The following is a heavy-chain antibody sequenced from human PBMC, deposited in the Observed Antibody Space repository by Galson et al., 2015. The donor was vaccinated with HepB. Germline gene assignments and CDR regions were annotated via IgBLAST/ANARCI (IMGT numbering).Heavy chain of an antibody. CDR3: ARMVVCTNGVCYTGGYYYGMDV. CDR1: GFSLSTSGMC. D-gene: IGHD2-8*01. V-gene: IGHV2-70*01. CDR2: IDWDDDK. J-gene: IGHJ6*02. Sequence: PALVKPTQTLTLTCTFFGFSLSTSGMCVSWIRQPPGKALEWLALIDWDDDKYYSTSLKTRLTISKDTSKNQVVLTMTNMDPVDTATYYCARMVVCTNGVCYTGGYYYGMDVWGQGTTVTVSS.